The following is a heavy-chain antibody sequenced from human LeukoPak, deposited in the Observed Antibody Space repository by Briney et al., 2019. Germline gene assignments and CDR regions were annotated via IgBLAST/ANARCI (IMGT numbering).Heavy chain of an antibody. CDR3: ARDSRWIQFDY. CDR1: GFTLRTYW. J-gene: IGHJ4*02. V-gene: IGHV3-48*01. CDR2: ISSFSGTI. D-gene: IGHD5-18*01. Sequence: PGGSLRLSCAASGFTLRTYWMSWVRQAPGKGLEWVSYISSFSGTINYADSVKGRFTISRDNAKNSLYLQMNSLRAEDTAVYYCARDSRWIQFDYWGQGTLVTVSS.